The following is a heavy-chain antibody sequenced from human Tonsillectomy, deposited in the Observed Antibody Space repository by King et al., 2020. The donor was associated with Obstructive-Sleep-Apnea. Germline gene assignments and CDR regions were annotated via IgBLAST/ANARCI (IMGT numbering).Heavy chain of an antibody. D-gene: IGHD6-19*01. V-gene: IGHV2-5*02. J-gene: IGHJ4*02. CDR1: GFSLSTSGVG. CDR3: AHRSSGGPSGFDY. Sequence: ITLKESGPTLVKPTQTLTLTCTFSGFSLSTSGVGVGWIRQAPGKALEWRAPIFWDCDKRYSPSLNSRSTITQDTTENQVVLTMTNMDPVDTATYYCAHRSSGGPSGFDYWGQGTLVIVSS. CDR2: IFWDCDK.